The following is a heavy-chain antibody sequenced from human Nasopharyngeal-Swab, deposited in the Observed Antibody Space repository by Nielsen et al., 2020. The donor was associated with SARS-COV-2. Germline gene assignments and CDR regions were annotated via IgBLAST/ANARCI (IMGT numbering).Heavy chain of an antibody. D-gene: IGHD6-19*01. CDR3: ARDLTFIAVAGTGY. CDR2: IYAESSGSTT. CDR1: GLSVSGNY. Sequence: GESLKISCAASGLSVSGNYMSWVRQAPGTGLNWVSVIYAESSGSTTYYADSVRCRFTISRDNAKNSLYLQMNSLRAEDTAVYYCARDLTFIAVAGTGYWGQGTLVTVSS. J-gene: IGHJ4*02. V-gene: IGHV3-66*01.